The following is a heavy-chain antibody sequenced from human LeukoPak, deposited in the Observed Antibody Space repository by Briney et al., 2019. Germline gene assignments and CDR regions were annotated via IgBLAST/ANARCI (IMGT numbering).Heavy chain of an antibody. Sequence: SGGSLRLSCAASGFTFSSCEMNWVRQAPGKGLEWLSYISNSGSSKYYADSVRGRFTISRDNAKNSLYLQMNSLRAEDTAVYYCARAGYSFDSPDYFDYWGQGTLVTVSS. D-gene: IGHD5-18*01. J-gene: IGHJ4*02. CDR2: ISNSGSSK. CDR3: ARAGYSFDSPDYFDY. V-gene: IGHV3-48*03. CDR1: GFTFSSCE.